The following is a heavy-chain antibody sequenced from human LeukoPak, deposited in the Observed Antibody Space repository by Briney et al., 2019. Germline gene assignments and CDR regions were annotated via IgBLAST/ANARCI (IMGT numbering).Heavy chain of an antibody. J-gene: IGHJ5*02. D-gene: IGHD6-19*01. CDR3: ARDQQWLGASWFDP. CDR1: GYTFTSDG. CDR2: ISAYNGNT. V-gene: IGHV1-18*01. Sequence: ASVKVSCKASGYTFTSDGISWVRQAPGQGLEWMGWISAYNGNTNYAQKLQGRVTMTTDTSTSTAYMELRSLRSDDTAVYYCARDQQWLGASWFDPWGQGTLVTVSS.